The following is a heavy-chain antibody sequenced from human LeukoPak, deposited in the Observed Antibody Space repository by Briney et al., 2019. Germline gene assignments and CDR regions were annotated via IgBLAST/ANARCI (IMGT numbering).Heavy chain of an antibody. D-gene: IGHD6-13*01. Sequence: GGPLRFSCAASGLTFSGYPRSGVHQAQGKGLEWVSAISGSGGSTYYADSVKGRFTISRDNTKNTLYLQMNSLRAEDTAVYYCANLAIAAAGTRDYWGQGTLVTVSS. CDR1: GLTFSGYP. J-gene: IGHJ4*02. V-gene: IGHV3-23*01. CDR3: ANLAIAAAGTRDY. CDR2: ISGSGGST.